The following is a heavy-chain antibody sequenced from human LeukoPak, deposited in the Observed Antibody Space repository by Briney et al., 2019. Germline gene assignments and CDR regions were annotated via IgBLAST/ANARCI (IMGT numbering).Heavy chain of an antibody. J-gene: IGHJ6*03. V-gene: IGHV3-23*01. CDR2: INSDGINT. Sequence: GGSLRLSCAASGFTFSSYAMSWVRQAPGKGLVWVSRINSDGINTSYADSVKGRFTISRDNSKNTLYLQMNSLRAEDTAVYYCAKRRGLELLYYYYMDVWGKGTTVTVSS. CDR1: GFTFSSYA. D-gene: IGHD1-7*01. CDR3: AKRRGLELLYYYYMDV.